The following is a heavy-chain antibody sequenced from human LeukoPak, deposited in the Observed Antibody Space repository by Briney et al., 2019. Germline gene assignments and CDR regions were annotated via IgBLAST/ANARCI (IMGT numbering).Heavy chain of an antibody. V-gene: IGHV4-31*03. CDR2: ISYSGTT. D-gene: IGHD6-13*01. CDR1: GGSISSAGSY. J-gene: IGHJ4*02. CDR3: PRLRSVAGGTFYFDY. Sequence: PSQTLSLTCSVSGGSISSAGSYWSWIRQFPGRGLEWIEYISYSGTTYYNPSLKSRVTISVATAKNQCSLELTSVTAGDTAVYYCPRLRSVAGGTFYFDYWGQGILVTVSS.